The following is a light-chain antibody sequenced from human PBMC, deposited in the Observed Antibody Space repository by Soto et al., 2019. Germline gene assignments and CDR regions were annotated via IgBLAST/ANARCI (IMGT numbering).Light chain of an antibody. Sequence: DVVMTQTPLSLSVAPGQPASISCKSSQSLLHITVETFLFWYLQKPGQSPQLLIYEVSTRVSGVPDRFSGSGSGTDFTLKISRVEAEDVGVYYCMQPLQSWTFGQGTKVDIK. CDR3: MQPLQSWT. CDR1: QSLLHITVETF. V-gene: IGKV2-29*03. CDR2: EVS. J-gene: IGKJ1*01.